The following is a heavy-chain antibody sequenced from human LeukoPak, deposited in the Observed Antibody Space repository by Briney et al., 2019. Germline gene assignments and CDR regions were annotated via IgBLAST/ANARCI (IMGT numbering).Heavy chain of an antibody. Sequence: SETLPLTCTVSGGSISSRSYSWGWIRQPPGKGLEWIGSMYYTGNTDYNPSLKSRLTMSVDTSKNQFSLKLSSVTAADTAVYFCAKGYTNGVNQEVWLDPWGQGTLVTVSS. CDR1: GGSISSRSYS. CDR3: AKGYTNGVNQEVWLDP. J-gene: IGHJ5*02. CDR2: MYYTGNT. V-gene: IGHV4-39*07. D-gene: IGHD2-8*01.